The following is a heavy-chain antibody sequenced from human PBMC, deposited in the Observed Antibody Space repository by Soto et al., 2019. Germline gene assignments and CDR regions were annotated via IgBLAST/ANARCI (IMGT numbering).Heavy chain of an antibody. CDR2: IYYSGST. V-gene: IGHV4-59*01. CDR1: GGSISSYY. CDR3: ARGDYYDSSGYYDWSPGFDP. D-gene: IGHD3-22*01. J-gene: IGHJ5*02. Sequence: PSETLSLTCTVSGGSISSYYWSWIQQPPGKGLEWIGYIYYSGSTNYNPSLKSRVTISVDTSKNQFSLKLSSVTAADTAVYYCARGDYYDSSGYYDWSPGFDPWGQGTLVTVSA.